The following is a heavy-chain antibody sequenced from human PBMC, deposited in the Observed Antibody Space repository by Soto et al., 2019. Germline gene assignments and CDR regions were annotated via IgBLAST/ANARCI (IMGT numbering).Heavy chain of an antibody. V-gene: IGHV1-2*02. CDR2: INPNSGAT. CDR3: ARDFRTHSHGLDV. Sequence: GASVKVSCKASGYIFTGPYIHWVRQAPGQGLEWMGWINPNSGATDFAQDFQGRVTMTRDTSISTVYMELNSLRSDDTGVYYCARDFRTHSHGLDVWGQGTAVTVSS. CDR1: GYIFTGPY. J-gene: IGHJ6*02. D-gene: IGHD1-26*01.